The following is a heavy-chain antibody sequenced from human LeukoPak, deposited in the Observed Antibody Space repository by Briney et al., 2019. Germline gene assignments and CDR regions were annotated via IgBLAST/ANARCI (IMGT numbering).Heavy chain of an antibody. J-gene: IGHJ4*02. Sequence: GGSLRLSCGASEFAFSDFYMTWIRQAPGKGLEWVSYISSSSSHTNYADSVKGRFTISRDNAKNSLYLLMNSLRAEDTAVYYCARTNLGSGWRFDYWGQGTLVTVSS. CDR2: ISSSSSHT. CDR1: EFAFSDFY. V-gene: IGHV3-11*06. CDR3: ARTNLGSGWRFDY. D-gene: IGHD6-19*01.